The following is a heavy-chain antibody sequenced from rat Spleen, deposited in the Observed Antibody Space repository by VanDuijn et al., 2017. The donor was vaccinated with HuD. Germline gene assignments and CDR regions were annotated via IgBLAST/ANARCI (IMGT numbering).Heavy chain of an antibody. J-gene: IGHJ4*01. CDR3: ARENLQMDA. V-gene: IGHV2-13*01. CDR2: IWGNGDT. D-gene: IGHD1-1*01. Sequence: QVQLKESGPGLVQPSQTLSLTCTVSGFSLSNYGVIWVRQPPGKGLEWMGVIWGNGDTNYNSALKSRLSISRDTSKSQVFLKMNSLQTEDTATYYCARENLQMDAWGQGASVTVSS. CDR1: GFSLSNYG.